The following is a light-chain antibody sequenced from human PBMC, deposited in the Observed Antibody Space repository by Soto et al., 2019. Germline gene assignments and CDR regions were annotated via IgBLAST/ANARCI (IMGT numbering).Light chain of an antibody. V-gene: IGKV3-20*01. CDR3: HQYGSSPYT. Sequence: EIVLTQSPGTLSLSPGERATLSCRASQSVSSSFLAWYQQKPGQAPRLLIYGASSRATGIPDRFSGSGSGTDFTLTISXXEPEDFAVYYCHQYGSSPYTFGQGTKLGIK. CDR2: GAS. J-gene: IGKJ2*01. CDR1: QSVSSSF.